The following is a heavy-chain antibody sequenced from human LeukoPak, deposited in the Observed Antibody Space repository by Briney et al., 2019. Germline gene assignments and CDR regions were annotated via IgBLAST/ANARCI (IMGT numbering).Heavy chain of an antibody. CDR1: GFTFSSYA. CDR2: ISGSGGST. D-gene: IGHD3-10*01. J-gene: IGHJ4*02. Sequence: PGGSLRLSCAASGFTFSSYAMSWVRQAPGKGLEWVSAISGSGGSTYYADSVKGRFTISRDNSKNTLYLLMSSLRVDDTAVYYCAKETSMQLWNYYYFDYWSQGALVTVSS. CDR3: AKETSMQLWNYYYFDY. V-gene: IGHV3-23*01.